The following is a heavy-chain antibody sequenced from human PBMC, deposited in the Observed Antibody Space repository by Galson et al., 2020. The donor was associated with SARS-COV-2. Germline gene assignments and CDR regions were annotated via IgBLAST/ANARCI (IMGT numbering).Heavy chain of an antibody. V-gene: IGHV6-1*01. D-gene: IGHD6-19*01. J-gene: IGHJ4*02. CDR3: ARAGLYISGLGHFDS. CDR2: TYYRSKWSN. Sequence: SQTLSLTCVISGDSVSSNSAAWNWIRQSPSRGLEWLGRTYYRSKWSNDYAVSVKRRITINPDTSKNQFSLQLNSMTPEDTAVYYCARAGLYISGLGHFDSWGQVTLVTVSS. CDR1: GDSVSSNSAA.